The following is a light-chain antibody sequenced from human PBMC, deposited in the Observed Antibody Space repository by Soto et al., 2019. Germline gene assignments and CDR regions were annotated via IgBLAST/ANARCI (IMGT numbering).Light chain of an antibody. CDR2: WAT. CDR3: QQYFSFPLS. J-gene: IGKJ1*01. V-gene: IGKV4-1*01. Sequence: DIVMTQSPDSLAVSLGERATINCKSSQRVLYISNNNNYLTWYQQKPVRPPNLLIYWATTREPGVPDRSSGSGSGAAFMFTISRLQAEDVAIHYCQQYFSFPLSFGKGTKVEIQ. CDR1: QRVLYISNNNNY.